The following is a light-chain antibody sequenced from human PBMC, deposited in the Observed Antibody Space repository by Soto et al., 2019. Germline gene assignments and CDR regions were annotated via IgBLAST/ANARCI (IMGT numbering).Light chain of an antibody. CDR3: QQYNNWPS. Sequence: EVVMTQSPATLSVSPGERATLSCRASQTVSRNLAWYQQRPGQAPRLLIYDVFTRAAGIPARFSGSGSETEFNLTIRSLQSEDFAVYYCQQYNNWPSFGKGKRLEIK. CDR1: QTVSRN. J-gene: IGKJ5*01. CDR2: DVF. V-gene: IGKV3-15*01.